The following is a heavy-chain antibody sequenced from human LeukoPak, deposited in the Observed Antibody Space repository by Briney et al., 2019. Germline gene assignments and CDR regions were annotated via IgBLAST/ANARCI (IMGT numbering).Heavy chain of an antibody. CDR1: GFTFDDYA. CDR2: ITWDGIST. CDR3: AKPYGRCTTGSCYRKGVYFDY. V-gene: IGHV3-43D*03. Sequence: PGGSLRLSCAASGFTFDDYAMHWVRQAPGKGLEWVSLITWDGISTSYADSVKGRFTISRDNSKNSLYLQMNSLRAEDTALYYCAKPYGRCTTGSCYRKGVYFDYWGQGTLVTVYS. J-gene: IGHJ4*02. D-gene: IGHD1-26*01.